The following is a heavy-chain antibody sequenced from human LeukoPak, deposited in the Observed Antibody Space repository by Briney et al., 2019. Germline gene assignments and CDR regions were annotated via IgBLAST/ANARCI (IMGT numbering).Heavy chain of an antibody. J-gene: IGHJ6*03. CDR2: IYSGGST. CDR1: GFTVSSNY. CDR3: AKAYCGGDCYSDYYYYMDV. D-gene: IGHD2-21*02. V-gene: IGHV3-53*01. Sequence: GGSLRLSCAASGFTVSSNYMSWVRQAPGKGLEWVSVIYSGGSTYYADSVKGRFTISRDNSKNTLYLQMNSLRAEDTAVYYCAKAYCGGDCYSDYYYYMDVWGKGTTVTVSS.